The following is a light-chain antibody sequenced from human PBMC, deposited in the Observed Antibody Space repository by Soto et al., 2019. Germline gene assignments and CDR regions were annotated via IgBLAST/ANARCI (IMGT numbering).Light chain of an antibody. V-gene: IGKV3D-20*02. CDR1: QSVSSSY. Sequence: EIVLTQSPGTLSLSPGERATLSCRASQSVSSSYLAWYQQKPGQPPRLLIYGASSRATGIPDRFSGSGSGTDFTLTISRLEPEDFALYYCQQRSTWPTFGQGTRLEIK. CDR3: QQRSTWPT. CDR2: GAS. J-gene: IGKJ5*01.